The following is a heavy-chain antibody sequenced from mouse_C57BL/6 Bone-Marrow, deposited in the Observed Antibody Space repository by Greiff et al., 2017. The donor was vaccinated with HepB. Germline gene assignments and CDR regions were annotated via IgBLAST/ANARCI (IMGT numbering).Heavy chain of an antibody. CDR2: IDPENGDT. D-gene: IGHD1-1*01. CDR1: GFNIKDDY. CDR3: TTPVATVVSYFDY. V-gene: IGHV14-4*01. Sequence: EVKLMESGAELVRPGASVKLSCTASGFNIKDDYMHWVKQRPEQGLEWIGWIDPENGDTEYASKFQGKAPITADTSSNTAYLQLSSLTSEDTAVYYCTTPVATVVSYFDYWGQGTTLTVSS. J-gene: IGHJ2*01.